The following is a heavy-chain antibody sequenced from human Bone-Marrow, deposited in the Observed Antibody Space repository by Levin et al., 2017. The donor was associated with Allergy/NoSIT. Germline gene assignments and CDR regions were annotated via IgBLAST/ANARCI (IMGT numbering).Heavy chain of an antibody. CDR2: IYSGGST. CDR1: GFTVSNNY. V-gene: IGHV3-66*01. J-gene: IGHJ6*02. Sequence: GGSLRLSCAASGFTVSNNYMSWVRQAPGKGLEWVSLIYSGGSTYYADSVKGRFTISRDNSKNTLYLQMNSLRAEDTAVYYCAKRSTSCYVCSYSMDVWGQGTTVTVSS. CDR3: AKRSTSCYVCSYSMDV. D-gene: IGHD2-2*01.